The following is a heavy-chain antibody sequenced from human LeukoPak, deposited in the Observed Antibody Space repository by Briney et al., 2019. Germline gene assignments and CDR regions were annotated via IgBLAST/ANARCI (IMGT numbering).Heavy chain of an antibody. V-gene: IGHV3-23*01. Sequence: PGGSLRLSCAPSGFTFSSYAMSWVREAPGKGLEWVSTISASGGSTYYADSVKGRFTISRDNSKNTLYLQMNSLRAEDTAVYFCARSPYGYCSSTSCLIWDYWGQGTLVTLSS. J-gene: IGHJ4*02. CDR1: GFTFSSYA. D-gene: IGHD2-2*01. CDR2: ISASGGST. CDR3: ARSPYGYCSSTSCLIWDY.